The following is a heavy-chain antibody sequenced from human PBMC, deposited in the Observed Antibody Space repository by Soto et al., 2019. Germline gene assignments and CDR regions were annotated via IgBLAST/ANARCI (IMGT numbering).Heavy chain of an antibody. CDR1: GGSSIGSSYC. V-gene: IGHV4-39*01. CDR2: THSNRTN. Sequence: SQTMCLTCSVFGGSSIGSSYCWVWIRQPRGKGLDWIRSTHSNRTNYSNPSLKSPVTTSADTPKNPFSPKLRSVTDADTAVDSCATLLIPLVRGVIMDYHYQGLDVWGQGTTVTVSS. CDR3: ATLLIPLVRGVIMDYHYQGLDV. D-gene: IGHD3-10*01. J-gene: IGHJ6*02.